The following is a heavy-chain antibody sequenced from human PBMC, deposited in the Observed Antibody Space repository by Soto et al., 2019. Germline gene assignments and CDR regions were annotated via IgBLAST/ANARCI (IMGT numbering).Heavy chain of an antibody. Sequence: SETLSLTCTVSGGSISSGGYYWSWIRQHPGKGLEWIGYIYYSGSTYYNPSLKSRVTISVDTSKNQFSLKLSSVTAADTAVYYCARSKEFAAAGKWFWFDPWGQGTLVTVSS. CDR3: ARSKEFAAAGKWFWFDP. J-gene: IGHJ5*02. D-gene: IGHD6-13*01. CDR1: GGSISSGGYY. V-gene: IGHV4-31*03. CDR2: IYYSGST.